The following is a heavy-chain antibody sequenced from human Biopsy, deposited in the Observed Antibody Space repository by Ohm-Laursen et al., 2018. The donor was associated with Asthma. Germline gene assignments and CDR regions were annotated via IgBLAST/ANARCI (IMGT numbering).Heavy chain of an antibody. J-gene: IGHJ4*02. V-gene: IGHV3-53*01. D-gene: IGHD3-22*01. CDR2: IYSGGTS. CDR1: GFIFDGYI. Sequence: SLRLSCTASGFIFDGYIIHWVRQAPGKGLEWVSVIYSGGTSHTADSVRGRFTISRDYSKNTLYLQMHSLRAEDTAVYYCARGDSSNWSHYYFDYWGQGTLVTVSA. CDR3: ARGDSSNWSHYYFDY.